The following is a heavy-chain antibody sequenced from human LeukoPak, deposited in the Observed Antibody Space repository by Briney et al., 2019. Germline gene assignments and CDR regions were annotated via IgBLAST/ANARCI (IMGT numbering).Heavy chain of an antibody. CDR2: MNPNSGNT. V-gene: IGHV1-8*01. Sequence: ASVKVSCKASGYTFTSYDINWVRQATGQGLEWMGWMNPNSGNTGYAQKFQGRVTMTRNTSISTAYMELSRLSSDDTAVYYCTRCYRLLDAFDIWGQGTMVTVSS. CDR1: GYTFTSYD. D-gene: IGHD2-15*01. CDR3: TRCYRLLDAFDI. J-gene: IGHJ3*02.